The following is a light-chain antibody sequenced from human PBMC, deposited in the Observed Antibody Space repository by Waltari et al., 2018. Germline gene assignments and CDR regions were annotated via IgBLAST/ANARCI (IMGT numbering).Light chain of an antibody. CDR1: QSISNC. J-gene: IGKJ1*01. CDR3: QQSYNTPPVT. CDR2: AAS. V-gene: IGKV1-39*01. Sequence: DILMTQSPSSLSASVGDRVTITCRASQSISNCLKWYQQKPGKAPNLLIYAASSLETGVPSRFSGSGSGTDFTLTISSLQSDDFGTYYCQQSYNTPPVTFGPWTKVDIK.